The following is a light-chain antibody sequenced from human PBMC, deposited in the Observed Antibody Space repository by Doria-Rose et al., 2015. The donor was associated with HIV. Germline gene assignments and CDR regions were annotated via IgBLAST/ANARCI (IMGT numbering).Light chain of an antibody. V-gene: IGKV3-11*01. CDR2: DAS. J-gene: IGKJ3*01. CDR1: QSVSSN. Sequence: ATLSLSPGERATLSCRASQSVSSNLAWYQQKPGQAPRLLIYDASNRATGIPARFSGSGSGTDFTLTISSLEPEDFAVYFCQQRSNWPPIFTFGPGAKVDI. CDR3: QQRSNWPPIFT.